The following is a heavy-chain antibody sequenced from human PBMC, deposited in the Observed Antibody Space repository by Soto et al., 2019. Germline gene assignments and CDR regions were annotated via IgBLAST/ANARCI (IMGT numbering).Heavy chain of an antibody. V-gene: IGHV1-69*06. D-gene: IGHD3-22*01. J-gene: IGHJ4*02. CDR3: AREVGSGYYYYFDY. CDR2: IIPIFGTA. Sequence: ASVKVSCKASGGTFSSYAISWVRHAPGQGLEWMGGIIPIFGTANYAQKFQGRVTITADKSTSTAYMELSSLRSEDTAVYYCAREVGSGYYYYFDYWGQGTLVTVSS. CDR1: GGTFSSYA.